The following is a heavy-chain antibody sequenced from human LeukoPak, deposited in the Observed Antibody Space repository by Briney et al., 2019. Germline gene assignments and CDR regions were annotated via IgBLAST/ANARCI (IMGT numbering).Heavy chain of an antibody. J-gene: IGHJ5*02. V-gene: IGHV3-74*01. D-gene: IGHD1-1*01. Sequence: PGGSLRLSCAASGFTFSSYAVHWVRQAPGKGLEWVSRINFDGSSTTYADSVKGRFTISRDNAKNTLYLQMNSLRVEDTAVYYCARPLSSNCRIDPWGQGTLVTVSS. CDR2: INFDGSST. CDR3: ARPLSSNCRIDP. CDR1: GFTFSSYA.